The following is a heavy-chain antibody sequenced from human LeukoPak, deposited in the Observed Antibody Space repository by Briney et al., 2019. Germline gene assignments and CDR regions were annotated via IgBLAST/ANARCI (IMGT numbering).Heavy chain of an antibody. V-gene: IGHV3-21*01. D-gene: IGHD3-22*01. CDR2: ISVGTSYI. Sequence: PGGSLRLSCAASGFTFSSYSMTWVRQAPGKGLEWVSSISVGTSYIYYADSVKGRFTISRDNAKNSLYLQMNSLRAEDTAVYYCARGGVVVITSNFDYWGQGTLVTVSS. CDR3: ARGGVVVITSNFDY. CDR1: GFTFSSYS. J-gene: IGHJ4*02.